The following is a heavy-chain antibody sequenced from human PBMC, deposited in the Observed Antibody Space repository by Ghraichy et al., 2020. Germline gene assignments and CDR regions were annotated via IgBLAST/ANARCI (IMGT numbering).Heavy chain of an antibody. J-gene: IGHJ4*02. Sequence: SVKVSCKASGGTFSSYTISWVRQAPGQGLEWMGRIIPILGIANYAQKFQGRVTITADKSTSTAYMELSSLRSEDTAVYYCARAPPGDPYYFEDYWGQGTLVTVSS. D-gene: IGHD2/OR15-2a*01. CDR1: GGTFSSYT. V-gene: IGHV1-69*02. CDR2: IIPILGIA. CDR3: ARAPPGDPYYFEDY.